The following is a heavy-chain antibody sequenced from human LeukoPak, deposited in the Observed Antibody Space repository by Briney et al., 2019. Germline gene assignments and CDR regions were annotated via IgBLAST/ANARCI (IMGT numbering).Heavy chain of an antibody. CDR1: GGSLSRFY. J-gene: IGHJ4*02. D-gene: IGHD1/OR15-1a*01. CDR2: IYTSGST. Sequence: SETLSLTPTVSGGSLSRFYWSWIRQPAAKGLEWIGRIYTSGSTNYNPSLKSRVTMSVDTSKNQCSLKLSSVTAADTAVYYCARYNWNTYYFDYWGQGTLVTVSS. V-gene: IGHV4-4*07. CDR3: ARYNWNTYYFDY.